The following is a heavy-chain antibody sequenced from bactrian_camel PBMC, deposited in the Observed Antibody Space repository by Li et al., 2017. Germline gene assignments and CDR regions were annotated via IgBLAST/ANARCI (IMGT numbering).Heavy chain of an antibody. Sequence: DVQLVESGGGSVQAGGSLRLSCAASGYYFSRNCMGWFRQAPGKEREAVAGIYTGTGNTVYAASVRGRFTISQDNPKSTVYLQMDSLKPEDTAMYYCAARGHDGGFWYRETAFRAWGQGTQVTVS. J-gene: IGHJ6*01. V-gene: IGHV3S40*01. D-gene: IGHD6*01. CDR2: IYTGTGNT. CDR3: AARGHDGGFWYRETAFRA. CDR1: GYYFSRNC.